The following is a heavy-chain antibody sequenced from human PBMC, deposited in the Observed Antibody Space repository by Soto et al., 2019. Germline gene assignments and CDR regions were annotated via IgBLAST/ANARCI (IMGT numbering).Heavy chain of an antibody. J-gene: IGHJ4*02. Sequence: ASVKVSCKASGFTFTTYDIDSVGQATEQPQERMGWMNPNSGNTGYAQTCQGRGIMTRNTSISTTYMEPSSLRSADTAESYFVRGPPGRVVVAAMSDYWGQGTLVTVSS. CDR2: MNPNSGNT. CDR3: VRGPPGRVVVAAMSDY. CDR1: GFTFTTYD. V-gene: IGHV1-8*01. D-gene: IGHD2-15*01.